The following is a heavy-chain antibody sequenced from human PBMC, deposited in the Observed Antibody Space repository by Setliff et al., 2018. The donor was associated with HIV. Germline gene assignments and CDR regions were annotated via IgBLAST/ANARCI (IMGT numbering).Heavy chain of an antibody. J-gene: IGHJ5*02. Sequence: GASVKVSCKVSGYSLTELSMHWVRQAPGKGLEWMGGFDPDDGETVYAQQFQGRVTMTEDTSTDTAYMELTSLRSEDTAMYYCAPVSNGWFDPWGQGTLVTVSS. CDR3: APVSNGWFDP. CDR1: GYSLTELS. CDR2: FDPDDGET. V-gene: IGHV1-24*01.